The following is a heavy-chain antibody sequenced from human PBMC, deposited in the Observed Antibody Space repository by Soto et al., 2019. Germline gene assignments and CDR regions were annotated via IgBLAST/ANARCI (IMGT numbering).Heavy chain of an antibody. CDR2: ISAYNGNT. CDR3: AEGAYCSPISCPLHV. J-gene: IGHJ6*02. V-gene: IGHV1-18*04. Sequence: GASVKVSCKASGYTFTSYGISWVRQAPGQGLEWMGWISAYNGNTNYAQKLQGIVTMTTDTSTSTAYMELRSLRSDDTAVYYCAEGAYCSPISCPLHVWGQGTTVTVSS. D-gene: IGHD2-15*01. CDR1: GYTFTSYG.